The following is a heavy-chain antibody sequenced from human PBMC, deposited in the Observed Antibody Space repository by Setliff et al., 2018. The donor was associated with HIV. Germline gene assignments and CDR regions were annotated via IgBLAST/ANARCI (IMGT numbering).Heavy chain of an antibody. CDR1: GGSITGGRHF. CDR3: ASGITGTTGDY. CDR2: INHSGST. J-gene: IGHJ4*02. Sequence: SETLSLTCTVSGGSITGGRHFWTWIRQPPGKGLEWIGEINHSGSTNYNPSLKSRVTISVDTSKNQFSLKLSSVTAADTAVYYCASGITGTTGDYWGQGTLVTVSS. D-gene: IGHD1-7*01. V-gene: IGHV4-34*01.